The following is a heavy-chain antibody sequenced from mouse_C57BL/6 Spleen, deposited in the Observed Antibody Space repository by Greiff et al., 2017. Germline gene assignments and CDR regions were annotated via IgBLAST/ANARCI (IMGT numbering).Heavy chain of an antibody. CDR1: GFNIKDYY. J-gene: IGHJ2*01. Sequence: EVQLQQSGAELVRPGASVKLSCTASGFNIKDYYMHWVHQRPEQGLEWIGRIDPEDGDTEYAPKFQGKATMTASTTSNTAYLQLSSLTSEDIDVCYCTTVTAAYFDYWGQGTTLTVSS. CDR3: TTVTAAYFDY. V-gene: IGHV14-1*01. CDR2: IDPEDGDT. D-gene: IGHD1-2*01.